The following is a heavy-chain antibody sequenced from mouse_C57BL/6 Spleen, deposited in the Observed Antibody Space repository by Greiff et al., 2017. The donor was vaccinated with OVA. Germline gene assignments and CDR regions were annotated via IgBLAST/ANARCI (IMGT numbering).Heavy chain of an antibody. J-gene: IGHJ4*01. Sequence: VQLQQSGPELVKPGASVKISCKASGYAFSSSWMNWVKQRPGKGLEWIGRIYPGDGDTNYNGKFKGKATLTADKSSSTAYMQLSSLTSEDSAVYFCARLGEDMDYWGQGTSVTVSS. D-gene: IGHD4-1*01. CDR1: GYAFSSSW. CDR2: IYPGDGDT. CDR3: ARLGEDMDY. V-gene: IGHV1-82*01.